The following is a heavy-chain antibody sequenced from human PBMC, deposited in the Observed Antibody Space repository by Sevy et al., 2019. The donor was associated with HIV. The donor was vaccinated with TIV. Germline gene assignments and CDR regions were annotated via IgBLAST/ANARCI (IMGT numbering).Heavy chain of an antibody. CDR2: ISYDGSNK. V-gene: IGHV3-30*04. D-gene: IGHD4-4*01. CDR3: ARDIFGRYSTCHNNDYYYYGMDV. Sequence: GGSLRLSCAASGFTFSSYAMHWVRQAPGKGLEWVAVISYDGSNKYYADSVKGRFTISGDNSKNTLYLQMNSLRAADTAGYYCARDIFGRYSTCHNNDYYYYGMDVWGQGTTVTVSS. CDR1: GFTFSSYA. J-gene: IGHJ6*02.